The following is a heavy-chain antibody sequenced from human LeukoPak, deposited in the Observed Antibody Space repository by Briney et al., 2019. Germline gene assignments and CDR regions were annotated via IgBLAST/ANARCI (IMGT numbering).Heavy chain of an antibody. CDR3: ARDPGSYYYGSGTNWFDP. Sequence: ASVKVSCKASGGTFSSYAISWVRPAPGQGLEWMGGIIPIFGTANYAQKFQGRVTITADESTSTAYMELSSLRSEDTAVYYCARDPGSYYYGSGTNWFDPWGQGTLVTVSS. J-gene: IGHJ5*02. CDR2: IIPIFGTA. D-gene: IGHD3-10*01. V-gene: IGHV1-69*01. CDR1: GGTFSSYA.